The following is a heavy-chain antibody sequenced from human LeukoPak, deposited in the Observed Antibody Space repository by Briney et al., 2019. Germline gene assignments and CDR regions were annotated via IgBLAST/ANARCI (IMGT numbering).Heavy chain of an antibody. CDR2: INSDIYSNTI. Sequence: PGGSLRLSCAASGFTLSSYSMNWVRQAPGKGLEWISYINSDIYSNTIYYADTVKGRFTISRDNAKNSLYLQMNSLRAEDTAVYYCAMSQREWSSKFDYWGQGTLVTVSS. J-gene: IGHJ4*02. D-gene: IGHD3-3*01. CDR1: GFTLSSYS. CDR3: AMSQREWSSKFDY. V-gene: IGHV3-48*04.